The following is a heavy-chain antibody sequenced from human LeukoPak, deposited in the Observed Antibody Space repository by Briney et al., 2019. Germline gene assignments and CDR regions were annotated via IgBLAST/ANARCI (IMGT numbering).Heavy chain of an antibody. D-gene: IGHD5-18*01. Sequence: SETLSLTCAVYGGSFSGYYWSWIRQPPGKGLEWIGEINHSGSTNYNPSLKSRVTISVDTSKNQFSLKLSSVTAADTAVYYCAGGYSYGSTYYYMDVWGKGTTVTISS. V-gene: IGHV4-34*01. CDR1: GGSFSGYY. J-gene: IGHJ6*03. CDR3: AGGYSYGSTYYYMDV. CDR2: INHSGST.